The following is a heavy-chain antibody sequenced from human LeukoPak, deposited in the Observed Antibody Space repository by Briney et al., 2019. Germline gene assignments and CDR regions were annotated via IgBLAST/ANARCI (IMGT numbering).Heavy chain of an antibody. CDR3: VREGNEMLSKNFDY. V-gene: IGHV1-2*02. CDR2: INPHSGGT. J-gene: IGHJ4*02. D-gene: IGHD2-8*01. CDR1: GFTFTGYY. Sequence: ASVKVSCKASGFTFTGYYIHWVRQAPGQGLEWMGYINPHSGGTNSTPKFQGRVTMTTDTSISAAYMELSSLISDDTAMYYCVREGNEMLSKNFDYWGQGTLVTVSS.